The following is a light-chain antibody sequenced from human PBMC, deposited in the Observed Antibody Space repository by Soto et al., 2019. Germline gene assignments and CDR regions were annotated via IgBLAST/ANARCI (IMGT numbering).Light chain of an antibody. Sequence: QSVLTQPASVSGSPGQSITISCTGTSSDVGLYDYVSWYQQHPGKAPQLMIYEVSNRPSGVSNRFSGSKSGNTASLTISGLQAEDEADYYCSSHTSSSTPVVFGGGTKLTVL. CDR2: EVS. V-gene: IGLV2-14*01. CDR1: SSDVGLYDY. CDR3: SSHTSSSTPVV. J-gene: IGLJ2*01.